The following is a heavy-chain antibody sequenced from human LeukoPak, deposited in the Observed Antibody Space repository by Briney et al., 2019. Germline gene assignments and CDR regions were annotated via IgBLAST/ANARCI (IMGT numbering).Heavy chain of an antibody. V-gene: IGHV1-18*01. D-gene: IGHD3-22*01. CDR1: GYTFTSYG. J-gene: IGHJ4*02. CDR3: VRESPYYYDSSGYYYASYFDY. CDR2: ISAYNGNT. Sequence: ASVKVSCKASGYTFTSYGTSWVRQAPGQGLEWMGWISAYNGNTNYAQKLQGRVTMTTDTSTSTAYMELRSLRSDDTAVYYCVRESPYYYDSSGYYYASYFDYWGQGTLVTVSS.